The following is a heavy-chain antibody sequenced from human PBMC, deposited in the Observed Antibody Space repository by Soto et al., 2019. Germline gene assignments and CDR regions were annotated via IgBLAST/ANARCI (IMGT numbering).Heavy chain of an antibody. CDR1: GYTLTELS. Sequence: ASVKVSCKVSGYTLTELSMHWVRQAPGKGLEWMGGFDPEDGETIYAQKFQGRVTMTEDTSTDTAYMELSSLRSEDTAVYYCANAHQEYSGYGVGIYYYYMDVWGKGTTVTVSS. V-gene: IGHV1-24*01. CDR3: ANAHQEYSGYGVGIYYYYMDV. J-gene: IGHJ6*03. D-gene: IGHD5-12*01. CDR2: FDPEDGET.